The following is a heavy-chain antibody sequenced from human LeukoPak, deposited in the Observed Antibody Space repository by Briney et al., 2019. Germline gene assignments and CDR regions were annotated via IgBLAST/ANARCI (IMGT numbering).Heavy chain of an antibody. D-gene: IGHD4-11*01. CDR1: GGSISSGGYY. CDR3: ARGSTVTKWDYYYYYMDV. V-gene: IGHV4-31*03. Sequence: PSETLSLTCTVSGGSISSGGYYWSWIRQHPGKGLEWIGYIYYSGSTYYNPSLKSRVTISVDTSKNQFSLKLSSVTAADTAVYYCARGSTVTKWDYYYYYMDVWGKGTTDTVSS. J-gene: IGHJ6*03. CDR2: IYYSGST.